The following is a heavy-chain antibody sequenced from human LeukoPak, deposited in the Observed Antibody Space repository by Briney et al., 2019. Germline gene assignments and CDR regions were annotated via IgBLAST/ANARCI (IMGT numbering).Heavy chain of an antibody. J-gene: IGHJ4*01. D-gene: IGHD5-18*01. V-gene: IGHV4-4*02. CDR3: ASRGSTGSALVKMFPFDY. CDR2: ISHGGST. CDR1: GSSFSSDSW. Sequence: PSGTLSLTCAVSGSSFSSDSWWSWVRQPPGKGLEWIGEISHGGSTNYNPSLESRVTISIDKSKKQFSLNLSSVTAADTAVYYCASRGSTGSALVKMFPFDYWGHGTLVTVSS.